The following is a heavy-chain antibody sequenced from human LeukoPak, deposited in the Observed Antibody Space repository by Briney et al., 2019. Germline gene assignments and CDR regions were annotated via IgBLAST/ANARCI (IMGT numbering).Heavy chain of an antibody. CDR2: MKPDGSEK. Sequence: GGSLRLSCAASGFTFSTYWMSWVRQAPGKGPEWVANMKPDGSEKHYVDSVKGRFTISRDNAKNSLYLQMNSLRADDTAVYFCARDAVWSGEFFDSWGQGTLVTVSS. D-gene: IGHD3-10*01. V-gene: IGHV3-7*05. J-gene: IGHJ4*02. CDR3: ARDAVWSGEFFDS. CDR1: GFTFSTYW.